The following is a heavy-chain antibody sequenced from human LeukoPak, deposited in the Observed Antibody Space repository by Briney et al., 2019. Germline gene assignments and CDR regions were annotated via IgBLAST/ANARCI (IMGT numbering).Heavy chain of an antibody. D-gene: IGHD5-24*01. CDR1: GFTFSNYA. CDR2: ISGNGDA. V-gene: IGHV3-23*01. J-gene: IGHJ4*02. Sequence: GGSLRLSCAASGFTFSNYAMTWVRQAPGKGLEWVSTISGNGDAYYTDSVKGRFAISRENSKNTLHLQMNSLRAEDTAVYYCVKHSGYNLGWGFDYWGQGTLVTVSS. CDR3: VKHSGYNLGWGFDY.